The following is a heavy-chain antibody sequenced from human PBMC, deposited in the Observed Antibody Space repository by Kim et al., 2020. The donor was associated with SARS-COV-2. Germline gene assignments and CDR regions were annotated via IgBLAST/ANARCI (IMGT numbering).Heavy chain of an antibody. V-gene: IGHV3-74*01. D-gene: IGHD3-10*01. CDR3: ARGSGNFGDFDY. Sequence: TYYADSVKGRLTISRDNAKTTMYLQMNSLRAEDTAVYYCARGSGNFGDFDYWGQGTLVTVSS. J-gene: IGHJ4*02. CDR2: T.